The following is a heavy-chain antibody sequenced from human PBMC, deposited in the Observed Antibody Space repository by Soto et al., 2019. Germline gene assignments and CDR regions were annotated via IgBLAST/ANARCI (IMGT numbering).Heavy chain of an antibody. CDR2: IYYSGST. CDR1: GGSIRSSSYY. V-gene: IGHV4-39*01. Sequence: QLQLQESGPGLVKPSETLSLPCTVSGGSIRSSSYYWGWIRQPPGKGLEWIGSIYYSGSTYYNPSLKSRVTISVDTSKSQFSLKLSSMTAADTAVYYCGRHGGDGYNLEYWGQGTLVTVSS. D-gene: IGHD3-16*01. J-gene: IGHJ4*02. CDR3: GRHGGDGYNLEY.